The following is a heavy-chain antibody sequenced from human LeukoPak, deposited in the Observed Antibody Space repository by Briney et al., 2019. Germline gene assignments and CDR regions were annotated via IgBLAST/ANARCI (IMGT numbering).Heavy chain of an antibody. D-gene: IGHD5-12*01. CDR3: AKAFSAYENWPPNWFDP. Sequence: ETLSLTCAVSGVSISSSTRWSWVRQPPGKGLEWVSAISGSGGGTYYADSVKGRLTISRDNSKNTLYLQMSSLRAEDAAVYYCAKAFSAYENWPPNWFDPWGQGTLVTVSS. J-gene: IGHJ5*02. V-gene: IGHV3-23*01. CDR1: GVSISSST. CDR2: ISGSGGGT.